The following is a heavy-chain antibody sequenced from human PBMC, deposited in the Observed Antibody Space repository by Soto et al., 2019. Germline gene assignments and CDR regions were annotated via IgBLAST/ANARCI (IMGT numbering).Heavy chain of an antibody. D-gene: IGHD6-19*01. Sequence: SVKVSCKASGGTFSSYTISWVRQAPGQGLEWMGRIIPILGIANYAQKFQGRVTITADKSTSTAYMELSSLRSEDTAVYYCAVASTSSGWYTNSYWGQGTLVTVSS. CDR2: IIPILGIA. V-gene: IGHV1-69*02. J-gene: IGHJ4*02. CDR3: AVASTSSGWYTNSY. CDR1: GGTFSSYT.